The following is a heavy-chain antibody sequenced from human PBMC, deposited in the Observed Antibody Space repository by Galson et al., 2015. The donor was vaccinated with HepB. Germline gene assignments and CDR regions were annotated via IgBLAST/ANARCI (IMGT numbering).Heavy chain of an antibody. CDR3: ARVGVSKFGGALVVPYYFDY. D-gene: IGHD3-16*02. CDR1: GGSLSDYY. V-gene: IGHV4-34*01. CDR2: IKHTGTT. J-gene: IGHJ4*02. Sequence: LSLTCAVYGGSLSDYYWTWIRQPPGKGLEWIGEIKHTGTTNYQPSLKRRVTISLDTSKNEFSLRLSSLTAADTAVYYCARVGVSKFGGALVVPYYFDYWGQGTLVTVSS.